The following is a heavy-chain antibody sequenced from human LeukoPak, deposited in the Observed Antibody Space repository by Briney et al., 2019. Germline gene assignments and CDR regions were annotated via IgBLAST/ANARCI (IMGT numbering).Heavy chain of an antibody. CDR2: INSDGSST. J-gene: IGHJ4*02. Sequence: PGGSLRLSCAASGFTLSGNWMHWVRQAPAKGLVWVSRINSDGSSTSYADSVKGRFTISRDNAKNTLYLQMNGLRAEDTAVYYCARRDNYDYWGQGTLVTVSS. CDR3: ARRDNYDY. V-gene: IGHV3-74*01. D-gene: IGHD2-15*01. CDR1: GFTLSGNW.